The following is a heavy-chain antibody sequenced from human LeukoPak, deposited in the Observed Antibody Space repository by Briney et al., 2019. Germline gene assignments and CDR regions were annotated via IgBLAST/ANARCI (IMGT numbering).Heavy chain of an antibody. V-gene: IGHV4-30-2*01. J-gene: IGHJ3*02. Sequence: SETLSLTCAVSGGSISSGGYSWSWIRQPPGKGLEWIGYIYHSGSTYYNPSLKSRVAISVDRSKNQFSLKLSSVTAADTAVYYCARDRDYYDSSGYTGPGAFGIWGQGTMVTVSS. CDR1: GGSISSGGYS. CDR2: IYHSGST. D-gene: IGHD3-22*01. CDR3: ARDRDYYDSSGYTGPGAFGI.